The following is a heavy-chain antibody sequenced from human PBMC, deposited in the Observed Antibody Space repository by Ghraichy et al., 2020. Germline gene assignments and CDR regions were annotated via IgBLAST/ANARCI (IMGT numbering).Heavy chain of an antibody. CDR1: GFTFSSYW. Sequence: GGSLRLSCAVSGFTFSSYWMNWVRQAPGKGLEWVSNRKQDVSEKYYVDSVKGRFTISRDNAKNSLYLQMNSLRAEDTAVYYCARDAYYYGSDGGYFDYWGQGPLVIVSS. J-gene: IGHJ4*02. CDR2: RKQDVSEK. CDR3: ARDAYYYGSDGGYFDY. V-gene: IGHV3-7*05. D-gene: IGHD3-10*01.